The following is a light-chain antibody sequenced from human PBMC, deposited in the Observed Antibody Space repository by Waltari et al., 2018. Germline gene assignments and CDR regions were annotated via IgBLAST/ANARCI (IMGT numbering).Light chain of an antibody. CDR3: QQYYNWPRT. CDR1: QSVSNN. J-gene: IGKJ1*01. Sequence: EIVMTQSPATLSASPGERASLSCRASQSVSNNLAWFQQRPGQPPRLLIYGASTRATGIPARFSGSGSGAEFTLTISSLQSEDFAVYYCQQYYNWPRTFGQGTKVEI. V-gene: IGKV3-15*01. CDR2: GAS.